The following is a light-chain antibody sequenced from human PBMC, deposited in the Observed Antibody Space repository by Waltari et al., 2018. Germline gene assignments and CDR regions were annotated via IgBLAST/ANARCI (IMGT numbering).Light chain of an antibody. V-gene: IGLV1-44*01. CDR2: NNS. Sequence: QSVLTQPPSASGTPGQRVTISCSGSSANIGSNPVTWYQQLPGTPPKLLINNNSQRPTGVPDLFSGSKSGASASLAISGLLSDEEAEYYCAAWDDSLSGYVFGTGTNVSVL. CDR3: AAWDDSLSGYV. J-gene: IGLJ1*01. CDR1: SANIGSNP.